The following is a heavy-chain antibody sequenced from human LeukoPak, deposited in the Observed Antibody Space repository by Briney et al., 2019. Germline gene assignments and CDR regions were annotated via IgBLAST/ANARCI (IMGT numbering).Heavy chain of an antibody. CDR1: GDSINANY. D-gene: IGHD6-13*01. V-gene: IGHV4-59*08. J-gene: IGHJ5*02. Sequence: PSETLSLTCTVSGDSINANYWGWIRQPPGKGLEWIGYIYFSGTTKYNPSLESRVTISVDTSKNQFSLKLSSVTAADTAVYYCARRRAEGGSNGHYNWFDPWGQGILVTVSS. CDR2: IYFSGTT. CDR3: ARRRAEGGSNGHYNWFDP.